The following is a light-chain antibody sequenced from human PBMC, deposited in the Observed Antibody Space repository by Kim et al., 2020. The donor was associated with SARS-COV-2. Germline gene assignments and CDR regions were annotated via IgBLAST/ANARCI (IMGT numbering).Light chain of an antibody. CDR3: QQFGGSPKYT. Sequence: EIVLTQSPGTLSLSPGERATLSCRASRSVSSAYLAWYQQQPGQAPRLLIYRTSTRASGIPDRFSGSGSGTDFTLTISRLEPEDFAVYFCQQFGGSPKYTFGQGTKLEI. CDR2: RTS. J-gene: IGKJ2*01. CDR1: RSVSSAY. V-gene: IGKV3-20*01.